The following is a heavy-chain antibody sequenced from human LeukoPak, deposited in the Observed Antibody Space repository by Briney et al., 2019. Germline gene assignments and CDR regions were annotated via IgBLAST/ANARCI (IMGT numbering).Heavy chain of an antibody. Sequence: SETLSLTCTVSGGSISSSSYYWGWIRQPPGKGLEWIGSIYYSGSTYYNPSLKSRVTISVDTSKNQFSLKLSSVTAADTAVYYCARIPWDYGGNHALDYWGQGTLVTVSS. CDR1: GGSISSSSYY. CDR3: ARIPWDYGGNHALDY. V-gene: IGHV4-39*01. D-gene: IGHD4-23*01. CDR2: IYYSGST. J-gene: IGHJ4*02.